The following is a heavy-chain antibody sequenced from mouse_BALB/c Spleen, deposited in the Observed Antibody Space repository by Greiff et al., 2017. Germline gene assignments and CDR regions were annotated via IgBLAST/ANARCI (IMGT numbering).Heavy chain of an antibody. CDR3: NARYDVRAMDY. V-gene: IGHV14-4*02. CDR1: GFTIKDYY. D-gene: IGHD2-12*01. Sequence: VQLQQSGAELVRSGASVKLSCTASGFTIKDYYMHWVKQRPEQGLRWIGWIGPGNGVTEYAPRFQGKATMTADTSSNTAYLQLSSLTSEDTAVYYCNARYDVRAMDYWGQGTSVTVSA. J-gene: IGHJ4*01. CDR2: IGPGNGVT.